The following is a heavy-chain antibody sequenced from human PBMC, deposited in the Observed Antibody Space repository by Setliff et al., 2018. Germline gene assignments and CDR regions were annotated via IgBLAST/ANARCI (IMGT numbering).Heavy chain of an antibody. Sequence: GGSLRLSCAASGFTFSNAWMTWVRQAPGKGLEWVGRIKSKADGGTTDYVAPVKGRFTISRDDSKNTLLLQMNNLKIEDTAVYYCTTWPENGGYYYYYYMDVWGKGTTVTVSS. CDR2: IKSKADGGTT. CDR1: GFTFSNAW. CDR3: TTWPENGGYYYYYYMDV. D-gene: IGHD3-16*01. J-gene: IGHJ6*03. V-gene: IGHV3-15*01.